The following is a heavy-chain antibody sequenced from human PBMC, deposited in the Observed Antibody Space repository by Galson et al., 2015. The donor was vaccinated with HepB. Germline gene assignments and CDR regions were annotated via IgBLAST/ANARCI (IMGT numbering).Heavy chain of an antibody. Sequence: SLRLSCAASGFTFSSYGMHWVRQAPGKGLEWVAVISYDGSNKYYADSVKGRFTISRDNSKNTLYLQMNSLRAEDTAVYYCAKDLIAAAGTSPFDLWGRGTLVTVSS. CDR2: ISYDGSNK. V-gene: IGHV3-30*18. CDR1: GFTFSSYG. J-gene: IGHJ2*01. D-gene: IGHD6-13*01. CDR3: AKDLIAAAGTSPFDL.